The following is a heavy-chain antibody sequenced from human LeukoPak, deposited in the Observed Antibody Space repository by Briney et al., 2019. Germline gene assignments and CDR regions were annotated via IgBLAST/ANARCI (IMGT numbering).Heavy chain of an antibody. CDR2: INHSGST. CDR1: GGSFSGYY. J-gene: IGHJ5*02. Sequence: SETLSLTCAVYGGSFSGYYWSWIRQPPGKGLEWIGEINHSGSTNYNPFLKSRVTMSVVTSKNHFSLKLSSVTAADTAVYYCARSERGIAATPPPNWFDPWGQGTLVTVSS. D-gene: IGHD6-13*01. V-gene: IGHV4-34*01. CDR3: ARSERGIAATPPPNWFDP.